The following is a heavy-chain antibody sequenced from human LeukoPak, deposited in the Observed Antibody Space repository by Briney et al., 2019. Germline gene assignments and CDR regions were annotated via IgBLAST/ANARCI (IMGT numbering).Heavy chain of an antibody. V-gene: IGHV2-5*01. D-gene: IGHD5-18*01. CDR3: AHLTAEASYYYDY. CDR1: GFSLSSGAVA. J-gene: IGHJ4*02. Sequence: SGPTLVNPRQTLTLTCSFSGFSLSSGAVAVGWIRQPPGKALEWLTHIYWNGDEKYNRFLRSRLTITKDTSKNQVVLTMTNMDPEDTGTYYCAHLTAEASYYYDYWGQGILITVSS. CDR2: IYWNGDE.